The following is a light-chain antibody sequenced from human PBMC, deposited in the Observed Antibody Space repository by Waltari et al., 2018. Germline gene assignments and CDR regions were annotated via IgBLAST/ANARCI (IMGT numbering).Light chain of an antibody. CDR3: DSWDSSGSHVL. CDR2: GTN. CDR1: SLRSYY. Sequence: SSELTQDPAVSVALGQTVRITCQGDSLRSYYANWYQQKPGQAPVLVVFGTNNRPSGSPERFSGSSSGNTASLTITGAQVEDEADYYCDSWDSSGSHVLFGGGTRLTVL. J-gene: IGLJ2*01. V-gene: IGLV3-19*01.